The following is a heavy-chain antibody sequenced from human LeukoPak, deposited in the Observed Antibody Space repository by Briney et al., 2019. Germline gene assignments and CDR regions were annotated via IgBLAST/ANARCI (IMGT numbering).Heavy chain of an antibody. CDR3: ARGSGKVATTYFDY. D-gene: IGHD5-12*01. CDR1: GGSISSGGYY. V-gene: IGHV4-31*03. CDR2: IYYSGST. J-gene: IGHJ4*02. Sequence: SETLSLTCTVSGGSISSGGYYWSWIRQHPGKGLEWIGYIYYSGSTYYNPSLTSRVTISVDTSKNQFSLKLSSVTAADTAVYYCARGSGKVATTYFDYWGQGTLVTVSS.